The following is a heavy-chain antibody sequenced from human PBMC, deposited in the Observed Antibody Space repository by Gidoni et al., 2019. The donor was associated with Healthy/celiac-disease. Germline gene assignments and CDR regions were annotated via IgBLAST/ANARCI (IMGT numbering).Heavy chain of an antibody. CDR3: ARDLGWELLSDEVSNYYYYYGMDV. V-gene: IGHV1-18*01. Sequence: QVQLVQSGAEVKKPGASVKVSCKASGYTFTSSGISWVRQAPGQGLEWMGWISAYNGNTNYAQKLQGRVTMTTDTSTSTAYMELRSLRSDDTAVYYCARDLGWELLSDEVSNYYYYYGMDVWGQGTTVTVSS. J-gene: IGHJ6*02. D-gene: IGHD1-26*01. CDR2: ISAYNGNT. CDR1: GYTFTSSG.